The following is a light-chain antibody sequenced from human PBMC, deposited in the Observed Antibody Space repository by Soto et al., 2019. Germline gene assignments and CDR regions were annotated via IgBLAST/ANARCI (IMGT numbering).Light chain of an antibody. Sequence: DIQMTQSPSSLSASVGDRVTITCQASQDISNYLNWYQQKPGKAPKLPIYDASNLETGVPSRFSGSGSGTDFTFTISSLQPEDIATYYCQQYDNLHITFGQGTRLEIK. CDR3: QQYDNLHIT. CDR1: QDISNY. CDR2: DAS. V-gene: IGKV1-33*01. J-gene: IGKJ5*01.